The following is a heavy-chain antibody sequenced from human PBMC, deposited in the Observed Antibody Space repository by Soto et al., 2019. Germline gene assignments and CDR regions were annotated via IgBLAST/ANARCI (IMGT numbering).Heavy chain of an antibody. CDR1: GGTFSTHA. CDR2: IIPTLGTP. CDR3: ARAAFRSGYYGYYYGMDV. J-gene: IGHJ6*02. D-gene: IGHD3-3*01. Sequence: QVQLVQSGAEVKKPGSSVKVSCKASGGTFSTHAISWVRQAHGQGLEWLGGIIPTLGTPNYAQKFQGRVTVTADEYTSTAYMELSRLTSEDTAVYYCARAAFRSGYYGYYYGMDVWGQGTAVNV. V-gene: IGHV1-69*01.